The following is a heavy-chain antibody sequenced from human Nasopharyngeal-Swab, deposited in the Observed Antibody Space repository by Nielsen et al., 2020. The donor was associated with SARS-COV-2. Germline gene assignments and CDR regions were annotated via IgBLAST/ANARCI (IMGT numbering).Heavy chain of an antibody. CDR2: INHSGST. CDR3: ARDIAARPASPSYYYGMDV. D-gene: IGHD6-6*01. J-gene: IGHJ6*02. V-gene: IGHV4-34*01. Sequence: WIRQAPGKGLEWIGEINHSGSTNYNPSLKSRVTISVDTSKNQFSLKLSSVTAADTAVYYCARDIAARPASPSYYYGMDVWGQGTTVTVSS.